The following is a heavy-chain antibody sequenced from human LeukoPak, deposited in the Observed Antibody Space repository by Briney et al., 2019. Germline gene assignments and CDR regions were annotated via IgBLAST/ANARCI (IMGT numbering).Heavy chain of an antibody. CDR3: AKDYDFWRGYSDYFDY. D-gene: IGHD3-3*01. CDR2: ISGSGGST. Sequence: GGSLRLSCAASGFTFSSYAMSWVRQAPGKGLEWVSAISGSGGSTYYADSVKGRFTISRDNSKNTLYLQMNSLRAEDTAVYYCAKDYDFWRGYSDYFDYWGQGTLVTVSS. CDR1: GFTFSSYA. V-gene: IGHV3-23*01. J-gene: IGHJ4*02.